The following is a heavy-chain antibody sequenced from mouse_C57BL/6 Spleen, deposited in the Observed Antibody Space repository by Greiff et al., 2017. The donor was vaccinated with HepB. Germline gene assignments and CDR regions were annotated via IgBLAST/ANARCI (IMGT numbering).Heavy chain of an antibody. CDR2: INPNNGGT. Sequence: EVQLQQSGPELVKPGASVKMSCKASGYTFTDYNMHWVKQSHGKSLEWIGYINPNNGGTSYNQKFKGKATLTVNKSSSTAYMELRSLTSEDSAVYYCAREPTYYSNPTPFAYWGQGTLVTVSA. J-gene: IGHJ3*01. D-gene: IGHD2-5*01. V-gene: IGHV1-22*01. CDR1: GYTFTDYN. CDR3: AREPTYYSNPTPFAY.